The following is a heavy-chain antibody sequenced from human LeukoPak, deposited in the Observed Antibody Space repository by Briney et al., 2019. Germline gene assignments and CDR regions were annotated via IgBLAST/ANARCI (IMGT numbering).Heavy chain of an antibody. CDR1: GFTFSSYA. CDR2: ISGSGGST. D-gene: IGHD6-13*01. CDR3: AKDSSSWYVAIRWNAFDI. Sequence: GGSLRLSCAASGFTFSSYAMSWVRQAPGKGLEWVSAISGSGGSTYYADSVKGRFTISRDNSKNTLYLQMNSLRAEDTAVYYCAKDSSSWYVAIRWNAFDIWGQGTMVTVSS. V-gene: IGHV3-23*01. J-gene: IGHJ3*02.